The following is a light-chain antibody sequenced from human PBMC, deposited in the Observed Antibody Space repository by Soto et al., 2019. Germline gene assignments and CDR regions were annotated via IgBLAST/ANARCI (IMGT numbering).Light chain of an antibody. CDR3: QQYDNLPPFS. Sequence: DIQMTQSPPSLSASVGDRVTITCQASQDITNYLNWYQQKPGKAPKLLIYDASNLETGVPSRFSGSGSGTDFVFTISSLQPEDAATYYCQQYDNLPPFSFGQGTKLEIK. J-gene: IGKJ2*03. CDR2: DAS. CDR1: QDITNY. V-gene: IGKV1-33*01.